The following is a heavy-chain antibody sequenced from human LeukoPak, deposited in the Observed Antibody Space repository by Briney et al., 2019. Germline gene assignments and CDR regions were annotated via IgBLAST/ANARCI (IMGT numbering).Heavy chain of an antibody. CDR1: GFTFSSYW. CDR2: IKQDGSEK. J-gene: IGHJ6*02. CDR3: AREEYSSSWYRYYYYGMDV. D-gene: IGHD6-13*01. Sequence: GGSLRLSCAASGFTFSSYWMSWVRQAPGKGLEWVANIKQDGSEKYYVDSVKGRFTISRDNAKNSLYLQMNSLRAEDTAVYYCAREEYSSSWYRYYYYGMDVWGQGTTVTVSS. V-gene: IGHV3-7*01.